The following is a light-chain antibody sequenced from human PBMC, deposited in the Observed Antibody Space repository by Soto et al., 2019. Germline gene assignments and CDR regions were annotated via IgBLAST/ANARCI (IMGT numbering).Light chain of an antibody. CDR2: DAS. V-gene: IGKV1-5*01. Sequence: DIQMTQSPSTLSASVGDRVTITCRASETVTKWLAWYQQKPGKAPNLLIYDASRLQSGVPSRFSGSESGAEFTLTINNLQPADFATYYCQQYSTYPYTFGQGTKVDIK. CDR3: QQYSTYPYT. CDR1: ETVTKW. J-gene: IGKJ2*01.